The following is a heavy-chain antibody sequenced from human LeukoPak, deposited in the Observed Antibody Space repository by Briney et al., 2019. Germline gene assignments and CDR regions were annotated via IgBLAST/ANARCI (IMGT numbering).Heavy chain of an antibody. Sequence: SETLSLTCTVSGGSISSYYWSWIRQPPGKGLEWIGYIYYSGSTNYNPSLKSRVTISVDTSKNQFSLKLSSVTAAVTAVYYCASSRPYDAFDIWGRGTMVTVSS. CDR2: IYYSGST. V-gene: IGHV4-59*12. J-gene: IGHJ3*02. CDR3: ASSRPYDAFDI. CDR1: GGSISSYY.